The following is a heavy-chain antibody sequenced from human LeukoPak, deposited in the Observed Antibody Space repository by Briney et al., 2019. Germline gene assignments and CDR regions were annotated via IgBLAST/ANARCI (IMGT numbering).Heavy chain of an antibody. Sequence: GGSLRLSCAASGLIVSTNYMSWVRQVPGKGLEWVSLIYVGGDTSYTDSVKGRFTISRDNSKNMVYLQTSSLRAEDTAVYYCARAGSWSSRPYFDYWGQGILVSVSS. J-gene: IGHJ4*02. CDR2: IYVGGDT. V-gene: IGHV3-53*01. CDR3: ARAGSWSSRPYFDY. CDR1: GLIVSTNY. D-gene: IGHD1-26*01.